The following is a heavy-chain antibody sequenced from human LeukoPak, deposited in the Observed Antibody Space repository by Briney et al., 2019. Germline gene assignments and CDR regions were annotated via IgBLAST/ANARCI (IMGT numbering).Heavy chain of an antibody. Sequence: GGSLRLSCAASGFTFSSYGIHWVRQAPGKGLERVAVISYDGNKKYYADSVQGRFIVSRDNSRDTLYLQMTSLRPEDTAVYYCAKEAYSGYDPSFFDYWGQGSLVTVSS. J-gene: IGHJ4*02. CDR2: ISYDGNKK. CDR1: GFTFSSYG. D-gene: IGHD5-12*01. V-gene: IGHV3-30*18. CDR3: AKEAYSGYDPSFFDY.